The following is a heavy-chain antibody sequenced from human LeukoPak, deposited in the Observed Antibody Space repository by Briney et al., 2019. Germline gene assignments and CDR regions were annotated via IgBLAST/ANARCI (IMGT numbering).Heavy chain of an antibody. CDR2: ISYDGSNK. Sequence: GGSLRLSCAASGFTFSSYGMHWVRQAPGKGLEWVAVISYDGSNKYYADSVKGRFTIPRDNSKNTLYLQMNSLRAEDTAVYYCAKDVLDSSGSFDYWGQGTLVTVSS. CDR1: GFTFSSYG. J-gene: IGHJ4*02. CDR3: AKDVLDSSGSFDY. V-gene: IGHV3-30*18. D-gene: IGHD6-19*01.